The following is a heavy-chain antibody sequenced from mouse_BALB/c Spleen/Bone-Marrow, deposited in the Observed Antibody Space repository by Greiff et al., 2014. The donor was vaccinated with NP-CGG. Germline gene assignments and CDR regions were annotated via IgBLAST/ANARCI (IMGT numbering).Heavy chain of an antibody. V-gene: IGHV14-3*02. CDR3: APYYYGRWFTY. CDR1: GFNIKDPY. Sequence: EVHLVESGAELVKPGASVKLSCTASGFNIKDPYMHRVKQRPEQGLEWIGRIDPANGNTKYDPKFQGKATITADTSSNTAYLQLSSLTSEDTAVYYCAPYYYGRWFTYWGQGTLVTVSA. J-gene: IGHJ3*01. CDR2: IDPANGNT. D-gene: IGHD1-1*01.